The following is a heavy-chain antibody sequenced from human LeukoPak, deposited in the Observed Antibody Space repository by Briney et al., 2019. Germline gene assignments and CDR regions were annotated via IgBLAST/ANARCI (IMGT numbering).Heavy chain of an antibody. CDR1: GFTFSSYS. CDR2: ISSSSSYI. J-gene: IGHJ6*04. CDR3: ARDFQVWFGEAYGMDV. Sequence: PGGSLTLSCAASGFTFSSYSMNWIRQAQGQGLELVSSISSSSSYIYYADSVKGGFTISRDNAKNSLYLQMNSLRAEDTAVYYCARDFQVWFGEAYGMDVWGKGTTVTVSS. V-gene: IGHV3-21*01. D-gene: IGHD3-10*01.